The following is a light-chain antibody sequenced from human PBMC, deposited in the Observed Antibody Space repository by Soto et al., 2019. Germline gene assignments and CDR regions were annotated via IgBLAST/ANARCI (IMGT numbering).Light chain of an antibody. V-gene: IGKV1-39*01. Sequence: IQMTQSPSSLSASVGDRVTVTCRASQSISSFLNWDQQKPGKAPKLLIYAASTLQSGVPSRFSGSASGTDFTLTISSLQPEDFATYFCQQSYNTPPTFGQGTMVEIK. J-gene: IGKJ1*01. CDR3: QQSYNTPPT. CDR1: QSISSF. CDR2: AAS.